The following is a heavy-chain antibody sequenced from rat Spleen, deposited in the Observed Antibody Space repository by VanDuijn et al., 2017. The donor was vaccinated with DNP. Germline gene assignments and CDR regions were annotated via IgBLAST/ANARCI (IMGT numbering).Heavy chain of an antibody. D-gene: IGHD1-1*01. CDR1: GFTFSDYY. CDR2: INYDGTST. V-gene: IGHV5-22*01. J-gene: IGHJ2*01. CDR3: ARLRLLQWSNYFDY. Sequence: EVQLVESGGGLVQPGRSLKLSCAASGFTFSDYYMAWVRQAPTKGLELVAYINYDGTSTYYGDSVKGRFTISRDNAKNTQYLQMDSLRSEDTATYYCARLRLLQWSNYFDYWGQGVMVTVSS.